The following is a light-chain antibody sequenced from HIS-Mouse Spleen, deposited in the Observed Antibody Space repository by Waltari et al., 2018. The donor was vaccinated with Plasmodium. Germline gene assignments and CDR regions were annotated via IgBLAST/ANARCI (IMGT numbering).Light chain of an antibody. CDR1: QSFSSN. V-gene: IGKV3-15*01. CDR2: GAS. J-gene: IGKJ2*01. CDR3: QQYNNWPPYT. Sequence: EIVMTQSPATLSVSPGERATLSCRASQSFSSNLAWYQQKPCQAPRLLIYGASTRATGIPARFSGSGSGTEFTLTISSMQSEDFAVYYCQQYNNWPPYTFGQGTKLEIK.